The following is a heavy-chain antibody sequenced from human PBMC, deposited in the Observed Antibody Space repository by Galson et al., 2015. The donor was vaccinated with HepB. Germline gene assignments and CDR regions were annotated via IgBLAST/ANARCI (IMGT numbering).Heavy chain of an antibody. D-gene: IGHD4-11*01. CDR1: GFTFSRYA. J-gene: IGHJ4*02. CDR3: AKEAPTVTTPLHY. Sequence: SLRLSCAASGFTFSRYAMTWVRQAPGKGLEWVSTISGNGVSSFYADSVKGRFTISRDNSKNTLYLQMNSLRAEDTAVYYCAKEAPTVTTPLHYWGQGTLVTVSS. V-gene: IGHV3-23*01. CDR2: ISGNGVSS.